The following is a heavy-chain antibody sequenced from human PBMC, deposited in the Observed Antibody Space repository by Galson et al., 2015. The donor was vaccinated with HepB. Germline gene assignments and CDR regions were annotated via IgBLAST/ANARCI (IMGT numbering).Heavy chain of an antibody. CDR1: GYIFTDYY. D-gene: IGHD4-23*01. V-gene: IGHV1-2*02. CDR3: ASDGGFDY. CDR2: INPNSGDT. J-gene: IGHJ4*02. Sequence: SVKVSCKASGYIFTDYYIHWMRQAPGQGLEWMGWINPNSGDTNYAQKFQGRVTMTRDTSITTAYMEVSRLRSDDTAVYYCASDGGFDYWGQGTLVTVSS.